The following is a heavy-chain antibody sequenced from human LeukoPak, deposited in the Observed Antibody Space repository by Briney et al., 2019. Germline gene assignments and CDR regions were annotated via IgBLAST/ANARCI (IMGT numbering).Heavy chain of an antibody. CDR2: INAGNGNT. Sequence: ASVKVSCRASGYTFTTYAMHWVRQAPGQGLEWMGWINAGNGNTKYSQKFQGRVTITRDTSASTAYVELSSLRSEDTAVYYCARGRSSSFGKEKSYYFDYWGQGTLVTVSS. D-gene: IGHD6-6*01. J-gene: IGHJ4*02. CDR1: GYTFTTYA. V-gene: IGHV1-3*01. CDR3: ARGRSSSFGKEKSYYFDY.